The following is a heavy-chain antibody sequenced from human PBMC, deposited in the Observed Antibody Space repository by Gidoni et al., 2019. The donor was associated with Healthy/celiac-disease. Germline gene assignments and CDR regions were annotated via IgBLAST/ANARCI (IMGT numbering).Heavy chain of an antibody. CDR2: ISYDGSNK. D-gene: IGHD3-10*01. CDR3: ARDRWFGELPLDY. CDR1: GFTFSSYA. J-gene: IGHJ4*02. V-gene: IGHV3-30-3*01. Sequence: QVQLVESGGGVVQPGRSLRLSCAASGFTFSSYAMHWVRQAPGKGLEWVAVISYDGSNKYYADSVKGRFTISRDNSKNTLYLQMNSLRAEDTAVYYCARDRWFGELPLDYWGQGTLVTVSS.